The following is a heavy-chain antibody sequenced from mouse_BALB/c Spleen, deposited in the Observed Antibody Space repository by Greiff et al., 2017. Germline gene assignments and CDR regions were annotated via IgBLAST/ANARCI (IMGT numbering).Heavy chain of an antibody. CDR1: GFTFSSYT. J-gene: IGHJ2*01. Sequence: EVNLVESGGGLVKPGGSLKLSCAASGFTFSSYTMSWVRQTPEKRLEWVATISSGGSYTYYPDSVKGRFTISRDNAKNTLYLQMSSLKSEDTAMYYCTRDRVDYWGQGTTLTVSS. CDR3: TRDRVDY. CDR2: ISSGGSYT. V-gene: IGHV5-6-4*01.